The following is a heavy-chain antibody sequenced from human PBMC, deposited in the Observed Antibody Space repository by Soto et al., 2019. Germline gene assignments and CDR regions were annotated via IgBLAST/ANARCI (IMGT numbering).Heavy chain of an antibody. V-gene: IGHV4-59*12. Sequence: SETLSLTCTVSGGSISSYYWSWIRQPPGKGLEWIGYIYYSGSTNYNPSLKSRVTISVDTSKNQFSLKLSSVTAADTAVYYCARDLEAAAGTPGAFDIWSQGTMVTVSS. J-gene: IGHJ3*02. D-gene: IGHD6-13*01. CDR3: ARDLEAAAGTPGAFDI. CDR2: IYYSGST. CDR1: GGSISSYY.